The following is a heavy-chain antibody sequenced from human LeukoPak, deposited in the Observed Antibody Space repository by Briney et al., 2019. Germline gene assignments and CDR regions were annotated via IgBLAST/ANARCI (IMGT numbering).Heavy chain of an antibody. J-gene: IGHJ4*02. Sequence: PGGSLRLSCAASGFTFSSYAMSWVRQAPGKGLEWVSAISGSGGSTYYADSVKGRVTISRDNTNNTLYLQMNSLRAEDTAVYSCAKRGPGYFDYWGQGTLVTVSS. CDR2: ISGSGGST. CDR1: GFTFSSYA. CDR3: AKRGPGYFDY. V-gene: IGHV3-23*01. D-gene: IGHD2-8*02.